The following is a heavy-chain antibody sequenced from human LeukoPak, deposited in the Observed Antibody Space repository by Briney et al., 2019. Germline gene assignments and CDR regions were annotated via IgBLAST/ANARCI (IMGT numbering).Heavy chain of an antibody. CDR3: ARISPPYSSGWPLNWFDP. V-gene: IGHV1-8*03. CDR1: GYTFTSYD. CDR2: MNPNSGNT. Sequence: ASVKVSCKASGYTFTSYDINWVRQATGQGLEWMGWMNPNSGNTGYAQKFQGRVTITRNTSISTAYMELSSLRSDDTAVYYCARISPPYSSGWPLNWFDPWGQGTLVTVSS. D-gene: IGHD6-19*01. J-gene: IGHJ5*02.